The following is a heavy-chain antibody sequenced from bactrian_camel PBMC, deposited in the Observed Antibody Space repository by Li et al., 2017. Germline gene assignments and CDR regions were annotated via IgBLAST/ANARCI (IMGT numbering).Heavy chain of an antibody. V-gene: IGHV3S1*01. CDR3: AADESDPDCGLLVGGVHPNGGI. D-gene: IGHD2*01. CDR2: RYPGGVDT. J-gene: IGHJ4*01. Sequence: HVQLVESGGGPVQAGGSLRLSCAASDYVDSYYSMAWFRQFPGKGREGVAARYPGGVDTYYADSVKGRFTISLDAAKKTLYLQMNSLKPEDTAVYYCAADESDPDCGLLVGGVHPNGGIWGQGTQVTVS. CDR1: DYVDSYYS.